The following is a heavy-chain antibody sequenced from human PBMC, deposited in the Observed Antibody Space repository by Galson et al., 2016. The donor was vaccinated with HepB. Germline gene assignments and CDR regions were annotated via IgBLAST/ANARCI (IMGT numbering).Heavy chain of an antibody. D-gene: IGHD4-17*01. Sequence: PALVKPTQTLTLTCTFSGFSLCTRGVGVGWIRQPPGKALEWFALVYWDDHKRYSPSLQSRLTITKDTSKNQVVLTMTNMDPVDTATYYCAHTGPPRTDDDYRPWSFDLWGRGTLVTVSS. CDR2: VYWDDHK. J-gene: IGHJ2*01. CDR3: AHTGPPRTDDDYRPWSFDL. CDR1: GFSLCTRGVG. V-gene: IGHV2-5*02.